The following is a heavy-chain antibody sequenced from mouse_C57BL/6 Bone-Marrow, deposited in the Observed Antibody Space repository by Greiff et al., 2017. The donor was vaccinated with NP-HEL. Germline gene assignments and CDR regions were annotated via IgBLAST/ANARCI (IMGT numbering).Heavy chain of an antibody. Sequence: QVQLKQSGAELVRPGTSVKMSCKASGYTFTNYWIGWAKQRPGHGLEWIGDIYPGGGYTNYNEKFKGKATLTADKSSSTAYMQFSSLTSEDSAIYYCARGGDPDWYFDVWGTGTTVTVSS. D-gene: IGHD3-3*01. J-gene: IGHJ1*03. V-gene: IGHV1-63*01. CDR1: GYTFTNYW. CDR2: IYPGGGYT. CDR3: ARGGDPDWYFDV.